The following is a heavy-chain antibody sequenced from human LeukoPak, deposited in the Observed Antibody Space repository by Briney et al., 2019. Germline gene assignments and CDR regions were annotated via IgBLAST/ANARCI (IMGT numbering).Heavy chain of an antibody. CDR2: TYYTSKWNT. CDR1: GGSVSTSGVA. V-gene: IGHV6-1*01. J-gene: IGHJ3*01. D-gene: IGHD6-25*01. Sequence: SQTLSLSCAISGGSVSTSGVAWNWVRQSPSRGLEWLGRTYYTSKWNTDYAVSVKNRIVVNPDTSKNQFSLQLNSVTSEDTAVYYCARGRASAFDVWGQGTMVTVSS. CDR3: ARGRASAFDV.